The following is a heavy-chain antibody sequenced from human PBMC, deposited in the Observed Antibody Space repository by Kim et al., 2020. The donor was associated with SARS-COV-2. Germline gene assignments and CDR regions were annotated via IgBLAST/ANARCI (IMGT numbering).Heavy chain of an antibody. J-gene: IGHJ5*02. CDR3: ASSSSGWYGWFDP. Sequence: AQKFQGRVTMTRDTSTSTVYMELSSLRSEDTAVYYCASSSSGWYGWFDPWGQGTLVTVSS. D-gene: IGHD6-19*01. V-gene: IGHV1-46*01.